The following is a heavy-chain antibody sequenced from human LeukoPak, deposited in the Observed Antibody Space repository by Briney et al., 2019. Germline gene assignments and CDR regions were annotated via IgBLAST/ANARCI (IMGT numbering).Heavy chain of an antibody. CDR2: INPNSGGT. J-gene: IGHJ4*02. CDR1: GYSFTDKY. Sequence: ASVTVSFKASGYSFTDKYMHWVRQAPGQGREWMGRINPNSGGTNYVQKFQGRVTMTTDTSMSTAYMELSRLRSDDTSVYYCARGRHYDSSGYYAAFYFDYWGQGTLVTVSS. V-gene: IGHV1-2*05. D-gene: IGHD3-22*01. CDR3: ARGRHYDSSGYYAAFYFDY.